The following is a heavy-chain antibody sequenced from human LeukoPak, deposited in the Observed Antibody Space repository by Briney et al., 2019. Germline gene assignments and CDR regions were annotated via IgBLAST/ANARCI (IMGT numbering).Heavy chain of an antibody. CDR2: INHSGTT. Sequence: SETLSLTCAVYGGSFSGYYWSWIRQPPGKGLEWSGDINHSGTTNYNPSLKSRVTISVDTSKNQFSLKLSSVSAADTAVYYCARVLRVRGPDYWGQGTLVTVSS. D-gene: IGHD3-10*01. V-gene: IGHV4-34*01. CDR3: ARVLRVRGPDY. J-gene: IGHJ4*02. CDR1: GGSFSGYY.